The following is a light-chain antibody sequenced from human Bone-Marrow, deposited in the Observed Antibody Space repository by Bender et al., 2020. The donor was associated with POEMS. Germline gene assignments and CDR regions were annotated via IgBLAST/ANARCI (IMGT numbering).Light chain of an antibody. Sequence: QSVLTQPPSISAAPGQTVTISCSGSTSNIASNYVSWYQQVPGAAPKLLIYDNNKRPSGIPDRFSGSKSGTSATLGITGLQTGDEADYYCVTWDLSLSAYVFGTGTKATVL. CDR1: TSNIASNY. CDR3: VTWDLSLSAYV. V-gene: IGLV1-51*01. J-gene: IGLJ1*01. CDR2: DNN.